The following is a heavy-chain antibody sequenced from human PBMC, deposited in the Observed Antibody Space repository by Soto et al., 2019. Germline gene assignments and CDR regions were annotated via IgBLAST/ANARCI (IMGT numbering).Heavy chain of an antibody. CDR1: GFTLDDYA. V-gene: IGHV3-9*01. Sequence: GGSLRLSCAASGFTLDDYAMHWVRQAPGKGLEWVSGISWNSGSIGYADSVKGRFTISRDNAKNSLYLQMNSLRAEDTALYYCAKAGALYYYDSSGYFTWYYFDYRGQGTLVTLS. D-gene: IGHD3-22*01. CDR2: ISWNSGSI. CDR3: AKAGALYYYDSSGYFTWYYFDY. J-gene: IGHJ4*02.